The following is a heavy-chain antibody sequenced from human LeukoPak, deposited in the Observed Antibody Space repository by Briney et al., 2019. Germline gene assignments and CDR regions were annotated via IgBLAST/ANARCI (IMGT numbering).Heavy chain of an antibody. J-gene: IGHJ3*02. Sequence: SVKVSCKASGGTFSSYAISWVRQAPGQGLEWMGRIIPIFGTANYAQKFQGRVTITTDESTSTAYVELSSLRSEDTAVYYCASGTAMVGDAFDIWGQGTMVTVSS. CDR2: IIPIFGTA. D-gene: IGHD5-18*01. V-gene: IGHV1-69*05. CDR1: GGTFSSYA. CDR3: ASGTAMVGDAFDI.